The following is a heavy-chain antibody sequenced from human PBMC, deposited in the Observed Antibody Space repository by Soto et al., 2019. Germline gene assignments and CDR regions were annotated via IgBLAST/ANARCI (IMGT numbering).Heavy chain of an antibody. D-gene: IGHD4-4*01. CDR2: IYYSGST. Sequence: SETQSLTCTVSGGSIGSGGHYRNWIRKHPGKGLEWIGYIYYSGSTYYNPSLKSRVTISVDTSKNQFSLKLSSVTAADTAVYYCARDQAYDYTSPGDYYYYGMDVWGQGTTVTVSS. CDR1: GGSIGSGGHY. CDR3: ARDQAYDYTSPGDYYYYGMDV. J-gene: IGHJ6*02. V-gene: IGHV4-31*03.